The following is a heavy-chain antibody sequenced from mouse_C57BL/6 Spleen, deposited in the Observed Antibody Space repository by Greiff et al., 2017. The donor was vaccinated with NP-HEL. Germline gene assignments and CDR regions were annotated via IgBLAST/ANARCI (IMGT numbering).Heavy chain of an antibody. CDR3: ARQEGDYGSRAWFAY. D-gene: IGHD1-1*01. CDR1: GYTFTSYW. J-gene: IGHJ3*01. CDR2: IYPGSGST. Sequence: QVQLQQPGAELVKPGASVKMSCKASGYTFTSYWITWVKQRPGQGLEWIGDIYPGSGSTNYNEKFKSKATLTVDTSSSTAYMQLSSLTSEDSAVYYCARQEGDYGSRAWFAYWGQGTLVTVSA. V-gene: IGHV1-55*01.